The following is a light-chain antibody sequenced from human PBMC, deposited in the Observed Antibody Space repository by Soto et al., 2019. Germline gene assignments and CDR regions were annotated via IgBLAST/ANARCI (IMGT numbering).Light chain of an antibody. V-gene: IGKV1-33*01. CDR2: DAS. CDR1: QDISNY. CDR3: QQYDNLVT. J-gene: IGKJ4*01. Sequence: DIQMTQSPSSRSASVGDRVTITCQASQDISNYLNWYQQKPGKAPKLLIYDASNLETGVPSRFSGSGSGTDFTFTISSLQPEDIATYYCQQYDNLVTFGGGTKVEIK.